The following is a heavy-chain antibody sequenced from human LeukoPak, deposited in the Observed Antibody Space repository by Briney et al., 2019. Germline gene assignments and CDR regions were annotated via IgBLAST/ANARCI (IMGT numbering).Heavy chain of an antibody. D-gene: IGHD2-21*01. Sequence: GGSLRLSCAASGFTFSSYSMNWVRQAPGKRLEWVSSISSSSSYIYYADSVKGRFTISRDNAKNSLYLQMNSLRAEDTAVYYCARVSGDCGGDCYYDYWGQGTLVTVSS. J-gene: IGHJ4*02. CDR3: ARVSGDCGGDCYYDY. V-gene: IGHV3-21*01. CDR2: ISSSSSYI. CDR1: GFTFSSYS.